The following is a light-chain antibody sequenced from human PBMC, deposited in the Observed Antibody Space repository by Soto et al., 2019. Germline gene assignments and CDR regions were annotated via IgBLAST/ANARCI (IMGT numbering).Light chain of an antibody. CDR2: DAS. Sequence: EIVLTQSPATLSLSPGERATLSCRASQSVSSYLAWYQQKPGQAPRLLIYDASNRATGIPARFSGSGAGTDFTRTTSSLEPTDFAVYYCQQHNNWPPFTFGPGTKVDIK. V-gene: IGKV3-11*01. CDR3: QQHNNWPPFT. CDR1: QSVSSY. J-gene: IGKJ3*01.